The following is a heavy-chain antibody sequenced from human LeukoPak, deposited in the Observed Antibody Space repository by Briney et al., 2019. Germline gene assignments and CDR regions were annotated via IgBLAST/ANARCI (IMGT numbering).Heavy chain of an antibody. CDR1: GYTFTRYY. V-gene: IGHV1-2*02. Sequence: SSVKVSCKASGYTFTRYYMHWVRQAPGQGLEWMGRINPNKGGTNYAQKFQGRITITRETSISTAYMELSRLRSDDTAVYYCARDRGYYYDSSGYYEPAYWGQGTLVTVSS. CDR2: INPNKGGT. D-gene: IGHD3-22*01. J-gene: IGHJ4*02. CDR3: ARDRGYYYDSSGYYEPAY.